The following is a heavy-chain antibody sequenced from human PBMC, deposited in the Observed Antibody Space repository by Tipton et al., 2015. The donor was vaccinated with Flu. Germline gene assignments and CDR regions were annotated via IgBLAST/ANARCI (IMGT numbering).Heavy chain of an antibody. V-gene: IGHV4-4*07. CDR3: ARDLRGYSGYTGGDAFDV. D-gene: IGHD5-12*01. CDR2: ISHSGST. Sequence: TLSLTCTVSGGSIRNYYWSWLRQPAGKGLEWIGRISHSGSTNYNVSLNGRVTMSVDPSKGQLSLRLSSATAADTAKYYCARDLRGYSGYTGGDAFDVWGQGTVVTVSS. J-gene: IGHJ3*01. CDR1: GGSIRNYY.